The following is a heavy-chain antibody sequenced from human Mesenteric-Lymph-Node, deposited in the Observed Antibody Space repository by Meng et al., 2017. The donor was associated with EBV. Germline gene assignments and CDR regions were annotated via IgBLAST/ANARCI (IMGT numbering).Heavy chain of an antibody. J-gene: IGHJ4*01. V-gene: IGHV4-34*01. CDR3: ARQRSDSRLFDY. CDR1: GGSFSAYY. CDR2: INHSGST. D-gene: IGHD4-11*01. Sequence: QWQLQKWGAGFLKPSETLSLNGSVYGGSFSAYYWTWIRQPPGKGLEWIGEINHSGSTIYNPSLKSRVTMSVDTSKSQFSLKLSSVTAADTAVYFCARQRSDSRLFDYWGQGTLVTVSS.